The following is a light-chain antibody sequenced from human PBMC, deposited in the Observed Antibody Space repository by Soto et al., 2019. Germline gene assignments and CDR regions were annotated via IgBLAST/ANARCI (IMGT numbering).Light chain of an antibody. CDR3: QQYNNWPPVT. J-gene: IGKJ1*01. Sequence: EIVLTQSPVTLYLSPGERATLSCRASQSVSSNLAWYQQKPGQAPRLLIYGASTRATGIPARFSGSGSGTEFTLTISSLQSEDFAVYYCQQYNNWPPVTFGQGTKVDIK. CDR2: GAS. V-gene: IGKV3-15*01. CDR1: QSVSSN.